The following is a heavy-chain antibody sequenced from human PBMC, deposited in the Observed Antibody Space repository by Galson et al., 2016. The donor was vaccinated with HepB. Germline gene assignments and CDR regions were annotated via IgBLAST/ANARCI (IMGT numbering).Heavy chain of an antibody. CDR2: IDPDGTTI. CDR1: GFMLSTYW. J-gene: IGHJ4*02. Sequence: SLRLSCAASGFMLSTYWMQWVRQAPGKGLVWVSLIDPDGTTIDYADSVRGRFSISRDNAKNTMSLQMNSLRVEDMGVYYCVRDSGTYPGYYDFWGQGTLVTVSS. CDR3: VRDSGTYPGYYDF. V-gene: IGHV3-74*01. D-gene: IGHD1-26*01.